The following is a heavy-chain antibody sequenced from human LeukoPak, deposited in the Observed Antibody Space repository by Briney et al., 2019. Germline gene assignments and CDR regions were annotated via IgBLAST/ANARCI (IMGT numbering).Heavy chain of an antibody. V-gene: IGHV4-34*01. CDR1: GESLNSYY. Sequence: PSETLSLTCAVYGESLNSYYWSWVRQPPGEGLEWIGEIYESGTTKYNPSLKSRVAISMVPSNQQFSLRLSSVTAADTAVYYCARGAWATRLASWGLGTPVIVSS. J-gene: IGHJ4*02. CDR3: ARGAWATRLAS. CDR2: IYESGTT. D-gene: IGHD2-15*01.